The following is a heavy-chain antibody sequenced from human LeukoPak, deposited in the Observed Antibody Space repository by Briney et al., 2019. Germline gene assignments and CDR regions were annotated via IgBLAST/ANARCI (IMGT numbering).Heavy chain of an antibody. CDR2: INQSGIT. J-gene: IGHJ4*02. D-gene: IGHD3-10*01. CDR3: ARGGTFGEPFSRF. Sequence: PSETLSLTCAVYGGSFSGFYWTWIRQPPGKGLEWIGEINQSGITNYSPSLKSRMVISVDTSKKQFSLKLNSVTAADTAVHYCARGGTFGEPFSRFWGQGTLVTVSS. V-gene: IGHV4-34*01. CDR1: GGSFSGFY.